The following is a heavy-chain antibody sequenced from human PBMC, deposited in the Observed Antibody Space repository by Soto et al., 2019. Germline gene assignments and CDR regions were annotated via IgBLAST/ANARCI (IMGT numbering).Heavy chain of an antibody. CDR3: ARGGETYYYDSSGWYYYGMDV. J-gene: IGHJ6*02. CDR1: GFTFSSYG. V-gene: IGHV3-33*01. CDR2: IWYDGSNK. Sequence: VGSLRLSCAASGFTFSSYGMHWVRQAPGKGLEWVAVIWYDGSNKYYADSVKGRFTIPRDNSKNTLYLQMNSLRAEDTAVYYCARGGETYYYDSSGWYYYGMDVWGQGTTVTVSS. D-gene: IGHD3-22*01.